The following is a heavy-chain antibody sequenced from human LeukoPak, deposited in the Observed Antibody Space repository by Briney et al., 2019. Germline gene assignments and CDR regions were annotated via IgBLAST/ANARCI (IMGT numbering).Heavy chain of an antibody. J-gene: IGHJ4*02. D-gene: IGHD3-10*01. CDR1: GGSVSGGDCY. Sequence: PSETLSLTCTVSGGSVSGGDCYWSWIRQPPGKGLEWIGHIYYSGSTYYNPSLKSRLTISVDTSKNQFSLKLSSVTAADTAVYFCARTNYGSGSYYSFWGQGTLVTVST. CDR2: IYYSGST. V-gene: IGHV4-30-4*01. CDR3: ARTNYGSGSYYSF.